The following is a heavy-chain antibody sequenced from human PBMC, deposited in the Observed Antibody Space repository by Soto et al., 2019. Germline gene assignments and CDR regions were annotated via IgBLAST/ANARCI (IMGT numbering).Heavy chain of an antibody. CDR1: GYSFTDYY. V-gene: IGHV1-2*02. Sequence: QVQLVQSGTEVRKPGASVRVSCRAAGYSFTDYYMHWVRQAPGQGLEWMGWINPANGDTKYAQMFQDRVTMTRDTSITTVYMELSSLISDDTAVYFCAKPLGDDAFDVWGQGTVVAVAS. CDR2: INPANGDT. J-gene: IGHJ3*01. CDR3: AKPLGDDAFDV. D-gene: IGHD3-16*01.